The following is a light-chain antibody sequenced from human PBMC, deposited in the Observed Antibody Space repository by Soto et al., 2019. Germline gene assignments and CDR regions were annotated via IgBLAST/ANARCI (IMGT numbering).Light chain of an antibody. CDR3: MKGTHWPPWT. CDR2: KVS. J-gene: IGKJ1*01. V-gene: IGKV2-30*01. CDR1: QSLVYSDGNTY. Sequence: DVVMTQSPLSLPVTLGQPASISCRSSQSLVYSDGNTYLNWFQQRPGQSPRRLIYKVSNRDSGVPDRFSGRGSGIDFTLKISRVEAEDVGVYYCMKGTHWPPWTFGQGTKVEIK.